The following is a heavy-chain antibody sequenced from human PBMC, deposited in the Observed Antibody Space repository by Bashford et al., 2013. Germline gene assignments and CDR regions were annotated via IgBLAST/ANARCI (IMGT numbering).Heavy chain of an antibody. D-gene: IGHD5-24*01. CDR3: ARPMAQEAFDI. Sequence: IIYPGDSDTRYSPSFQGQVTISADKSISTAYLQWSSLKASDTAMYYCARPMAQEAFDIWGQGTMVTVSS. CDR2: IYPGDSDT. J-gene: IGHJ3*02. V-gene: IGHV5-51*01.